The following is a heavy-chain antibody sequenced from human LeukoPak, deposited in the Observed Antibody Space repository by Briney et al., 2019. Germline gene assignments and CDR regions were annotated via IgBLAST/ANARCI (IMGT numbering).Heavy chain of an antibody. D-gene: IGHD1-26*01. CDR3: EKVIVGATTRYYFDY. CDR2: IYYSGST. Sequence: SETLSLTCTVSGGSVSSGSYYWSWIRQPPGKGLEWIGYIYYSGSTNYNPSLKSRVTMSVDTSKNQFSLKLSYVTAPDTAVYYCEKVIVGATTRYYFDYWGQGTLVTVSS. CDR1: GGSVSSGSYY. V-gene: IGHV4-61*01. J-gene: IGHJ4*02.